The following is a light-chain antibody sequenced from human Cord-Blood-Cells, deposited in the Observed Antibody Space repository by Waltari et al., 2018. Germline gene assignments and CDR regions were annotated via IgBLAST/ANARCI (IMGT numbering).Light chain of an antibody. V-gene: IGKV3-15*01. CDR2: GAS. CDR3: QQYKNWAPIT. Sequence: EIVMTQSPATLSVSPGERATLSCRASQSVSSNLAWYQQKPGQAPRLLIYGASTRATGIPARFSGSGSGKEFTLTISSLQSEDFAVYFCQQYKNWAPITFGQGTRLEMK. CDR1: QSVSSN. J-gene: IGKJ5*01.